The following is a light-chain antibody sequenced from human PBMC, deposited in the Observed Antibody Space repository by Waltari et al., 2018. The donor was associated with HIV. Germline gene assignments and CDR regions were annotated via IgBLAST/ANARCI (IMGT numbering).Light chain of an antibody. CDR2: EVS. CDR1: SSYVGGYNS. J-gene: IGLJ3*02. Sequence: QSALTQPPSASGSPGQSVTIPCNGTSSYVGGYNSVSWYPQYPGKAPKVMIFEVSNRPSGVPDRFSGSRSGNTASLTVSGLQAEDEADYYCSSYAGSNNWVFGGGTKLTVL. V-gene: IGLV2-8*01. CDR3: SSYAGSNNWV.